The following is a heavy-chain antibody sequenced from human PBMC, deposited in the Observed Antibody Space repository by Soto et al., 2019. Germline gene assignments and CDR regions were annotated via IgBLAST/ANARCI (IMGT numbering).Heavy chain of an antibody. CDR3: ARARLRAVYAFDI. CDR1: GGSVSSGAYY. CDR2: IYYSGST. J-gene: IGHJ3*02. Sequence: LSLTCTVSGGSVSSGAYYWTWIRQRPGKGLEWIGYIYYSGSTYYSPSLKSRLSIPLDTSKNQFSLRLSSVTAADTAMYYCARARLRAVYAFDIWGQGTMVTVSS. V-gene: IGHV4-31*03. D-gene: IGHD5-12*01.